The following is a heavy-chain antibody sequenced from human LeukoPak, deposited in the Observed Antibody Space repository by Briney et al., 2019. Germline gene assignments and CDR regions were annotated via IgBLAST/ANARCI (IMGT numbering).Heavy chain of an antibody. D-gene: IGHD3-3*01. CDR3: ASRSSIWSGYQDTLYYFDS. CDR2: IYYSGST. Sequence: EASETLSLTCTVSGGSISSYYWSWIRQPPGKRLEWIGHIYYSGSTNYNPSLKSRLTISVDTSKNQFSLKLSSVTAADTAVYYCASRSSIWSGYQDTLYYFDSWGQGTLVTVSS. CDR1: GGSISSYY. J-gene: IGHJ4*02. V-gene: IGHV4-59*01.